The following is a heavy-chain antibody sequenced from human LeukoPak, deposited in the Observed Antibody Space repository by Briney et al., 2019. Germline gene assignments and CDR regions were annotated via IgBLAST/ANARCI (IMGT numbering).Heavy chain of an antibody. V-gene: IGHV1-8*01. Sequence: GASVKVSCKASGYTFTSYDINWVRQATGQGLEWMGWMNPNSGNTGYAQKFQGRVTMTRNTSISTAYMELSSLRSEDTAVYYRARVRAVAGTKAGLGYWGQGTLVTVSS. CDR3: ARVRAVAGTKAGLGY. CDR1: GYTFTSYD. D-gene: IGHD6-19*01. CDR2: MNPNSGNT. J-gene: IGHJ4*02.